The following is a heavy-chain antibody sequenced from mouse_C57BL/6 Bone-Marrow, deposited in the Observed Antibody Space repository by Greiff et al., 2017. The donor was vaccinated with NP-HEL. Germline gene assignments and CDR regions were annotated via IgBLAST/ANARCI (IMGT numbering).Heavy chain of an antibody. CDR1: GFNIKDDY. CDR3: TTSTTGVV. CDR2: IDPENGDT. J-gene: IGHJ1*03. V-gene: IGHV14-4*01. Sequence: DVKLVESGAELVRPGASVKLSCTASGFNIKDDYMHWVKQRPEQGLEWIGWIDPENGDTEYASKFQGKATITADTSSNTAYLQLSSLTSEDTAVYYCTTSTTGVVGGTGTTVTVSS. D-gene: IGHD1-1*01.